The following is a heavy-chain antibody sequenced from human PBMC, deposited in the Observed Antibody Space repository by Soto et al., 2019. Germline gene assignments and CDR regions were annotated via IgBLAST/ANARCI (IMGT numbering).Heavy chain of an antibody. J-gene: IGHJ4*02. V-gene: IGHV4-4*07. CDR2: IYTSGST. D-gene: IGHD3-22*01. CDR3: ARGGDSSGYWNYFDY. CDR1: GGSISSYY. Sequence: SETLSLTCTVSGGSISSYYWSWIRQPAGKGLEWIGRIYTSGSTNYNPSLKSRVTMSVDTSKNQFSLKLSSVTAADTAVYYCARGGDSSGYWNYFDYWGQGTLVTVSS.